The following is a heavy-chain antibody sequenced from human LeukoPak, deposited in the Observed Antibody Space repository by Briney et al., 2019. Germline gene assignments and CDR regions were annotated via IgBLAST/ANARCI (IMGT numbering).Heavy chain of an antibody. D-gene: IGHD2-21*01. V-gene: IGHV3-7*01. CDR1: GFTFSSSW. Sequence: PGGSLRLSCAASGFTFSSSWMTWVRQAPGKGLEWVANIKEDGSQKNYVDSVKGRFTISRDNAKNSLYLQMNSLRVEDTAVYYCARDRAYNTFDYWGQGTAVAVSS. CDR2: IKEDGSQK. J-gene: IGHJ4*02. CDR3: ARDRAYNTFDY.